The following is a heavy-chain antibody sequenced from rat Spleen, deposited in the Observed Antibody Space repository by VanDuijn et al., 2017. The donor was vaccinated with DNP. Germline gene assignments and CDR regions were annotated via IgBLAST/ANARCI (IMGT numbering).Heavy chain of an antibody. CDR2: ISTDGGST. J-gene: IGHJ4*01. CDR3: AKDRQVGYAMDA. V-gene: IGHV5-58*01. D-gene: IGHD5-1*01. Sequence: EVQLVETGGGLVKSGRSLKLSCVASGFTFSEYWMYWIRQAPGKGLEWVASISTDGGSTDYPDSVKGRFTISRDNAGNTIYLQMNSLRSEDTATYYCAKDRQVGYAMDAWGQGTSVTVSS. CDR1: GFTFSEYW.